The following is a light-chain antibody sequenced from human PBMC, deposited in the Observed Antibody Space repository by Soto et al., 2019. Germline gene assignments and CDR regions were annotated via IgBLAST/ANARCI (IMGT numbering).Light chain of an antibody. J-gene: IGLJ1*01. CDR3: SSYTSSGTYV. V-gene: IGLV2-14*01. Sequence: QSALTQPASVSGSPGQSITISCTGNSSDVGVYNYVSWYQQHPGKAPKLMIYEVSDRPSGVSNRFSGSKSGNTASLTISGLQAEDEADYYCSSYTSSGTYVFGTGTKVTVL. CDR1: SSDVGVYNY. CDR2: EVS.